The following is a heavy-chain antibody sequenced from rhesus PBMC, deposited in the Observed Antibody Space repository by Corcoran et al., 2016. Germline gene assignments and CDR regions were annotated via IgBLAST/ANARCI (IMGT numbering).Heavy chain of an antibody. CDR3: ARDAWYSSGSIDS. CDR2: ISNGGSSS. CDR1: GFTFSDYY. J-gene: IGHJ4*01. V-gene: IGHV3-178*01. D-gene: IGHD6-31*01. Sequence: EVQLVESGGGLAKPGGSLRLSCEVSGFTFSDYYMAWVRQAPGKGLEWVSRISNGGSSSGYADSVKGRFTISIENAKNTLYLQRNSLRAEDTAVYYCARDAWYSSGSIDSWGQGVLVTVSS.